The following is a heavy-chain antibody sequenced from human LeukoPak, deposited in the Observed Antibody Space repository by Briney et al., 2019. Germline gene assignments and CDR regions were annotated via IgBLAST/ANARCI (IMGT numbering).Heavy chain of an antibody. J-gene: IGHJ4*02. CDR3: ARGVDSAIDW. V-gene: IGHV3-7*01. CDR2: INGDGRDK. CDR1: GFTFSSYW. Sequence: GGSLRLSCAASGFTFSSYWMNWVRQAPGKGLEWVANINGDGRDKYYVGSVRGRFTISRDNADNALYLQMNSLRGDDTALYYCARGVDSAIDWWGQGTMVTVSS. D-gene: IGHD3-9*01.